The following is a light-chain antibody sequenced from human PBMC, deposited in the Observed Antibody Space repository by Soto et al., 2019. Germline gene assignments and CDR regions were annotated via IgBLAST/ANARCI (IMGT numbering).Light chain of an antibody. J-gene: IGLJ1*01. Sequence: SVLTRPAPVSGSPGQSITISCTGTSSDISAYNYVSWYQQHPGKAPKLMIYEVGDRPSGLSNRFSGSKSGNTASLTISRLQTEDEADYYCSSYTSNSFYVFATVTKATVL. CDR2: EVG. V-gene: IGLV2-14*01. CDR3: SSYTSNSFYV. CDR1: SSDISAYNY.